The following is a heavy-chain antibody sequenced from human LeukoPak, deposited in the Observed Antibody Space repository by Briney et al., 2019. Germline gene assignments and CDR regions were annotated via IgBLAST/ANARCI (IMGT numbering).Heavy chain of an antibody. Sequence: GGSLRLSCAASGFTFTIYWMSWVRQAPGKGLEWVANIKQDGSEKYYVDSVKGRFTISRDNAKNSLYLQMNSLRAEDTAVYYCARAHITYDSSGYYYVDWFDPWGQGTLVTVSS. J-gene: IGHJ5*02. CDR3: ARAHITYDSSGYYYVDWFDP. CDR1: GFTFTIYW. D-gene: IGHD3-22*01. CDR2: IKQDGSEK. V-gene: IGHV3-7*01.